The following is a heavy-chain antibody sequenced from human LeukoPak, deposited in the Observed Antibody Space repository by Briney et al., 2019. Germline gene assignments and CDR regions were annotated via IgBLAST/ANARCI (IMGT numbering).Heavy chain of an antibody. CDR2: IYPGDSDT. CDR3: ARQGLYYYYYMDV. CDR1: GYSFTSYW. Sequence: GESLKISCKGSGYSFTSYWIGWVRQMPGKGLEWMGIIYPGDSDTRYSPSFQGQVTISTDKSISTAYLQWSSLKASDTAMYYCARQGLYYYYYMDVWGKGTTVTVSS. J-gene: IGHJ6*03. V-gene: IGHV5-51*01.